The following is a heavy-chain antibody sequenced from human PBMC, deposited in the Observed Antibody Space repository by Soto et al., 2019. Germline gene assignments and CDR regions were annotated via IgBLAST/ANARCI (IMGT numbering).Heavy chain of an antibody. CDR3: ASGGSSSWYFDY. V-gene: IGHV3-33*01. CDR2: IWYDGSNK. D-gene: IGHD6-13*01. CDR1: GFTFSSYG. Sequence: QVQLVESGGGVVQPGRSLRLSCAASGFTFSSYGMHWVRQAPGKGLEWVALIWYDGSNKYYIDSVKGRFTISRDNSKNPLYLQMDSLRAEDTAVYYCASGGSSSWYFDYWGQGTLVTVCS. J-gene: IGHJ4*02.